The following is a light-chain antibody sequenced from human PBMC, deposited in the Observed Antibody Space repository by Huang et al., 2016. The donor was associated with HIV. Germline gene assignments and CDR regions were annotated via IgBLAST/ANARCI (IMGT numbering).Light chain of an antibody. CDR2: AAS. Sequence: DIQMTQSPSSLSASVGDRVTITCRASQGIANYLAWYQQKPGKVPKLLVYAASTFQSRVPSRVSGGGSGTDFTLTVSSLQPEDVATYYCQKYHSAPFTFGPGTKVDIK. CDR1: QGIANY. V-gene: IGKV1-27*01. J-gene: IGKJ3*01. CDR3: QKYHSAPFT.